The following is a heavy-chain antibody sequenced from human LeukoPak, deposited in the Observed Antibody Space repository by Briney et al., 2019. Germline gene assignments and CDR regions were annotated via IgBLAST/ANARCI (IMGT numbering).Heavy chain of an antibody. CDR3: ARSAIQLWFGCFDL. Sequence: SETLSLTCTVSGGSISSYYWSWIRQPPGKGLEWIGYIYYSGSTNYNPSLKSRVTISVDTSKNQFSLKLSSVTAADTAVYYCARSAIQLWFGCFDLWGRGTLVTVS. J-gene: IGHJ2*01. CDR2: IYYSGST. CDR1: GGSISSYY. D-gene: IGHD5-18*01. V-gene: IGHV4-59*01.